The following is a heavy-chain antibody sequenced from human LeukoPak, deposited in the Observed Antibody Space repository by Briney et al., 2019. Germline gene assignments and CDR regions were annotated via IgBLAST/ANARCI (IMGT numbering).Heavy chain of an antibody. V-gene: IGHV1-24*01. D-gene: IGHD2-15*01. CDR1: GYTLTELS. Sequence: ASVKVSCKVSGYTLTELSMHWVRQAPGKGLEWMGGFDPEHGETVYAQKFQGRLTMTEDTSTHTAYMELSSLRPDDTAVYYCATDPVGYCNADGCYSVDYWGQGTLVTVSS. J-gene: IGHJ4*02. CDR2: FDPEHGET. CDR3: ATDPVGYCNADGCYSVDY.